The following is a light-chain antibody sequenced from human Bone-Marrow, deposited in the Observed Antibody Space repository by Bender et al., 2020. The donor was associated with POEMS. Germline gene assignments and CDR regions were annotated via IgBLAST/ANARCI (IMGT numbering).Light chain of an antibody. J-gene: IGLJ2*01. CDR3: AAWDDSLSAVV. V-gene: IGLV3-21*02. Sequence: SYVLTQPPSVSVAPGQTARVTCGGNNIGTKNVHWYQQKPGQAPVMVVYDDNDRPSGIPERFSGSNSGNTATLTISTVEAGDEADYYCAAWDDSLSAVVFGGGTKLTVL. CDR1: NIGTKN. CDR2: DDN.